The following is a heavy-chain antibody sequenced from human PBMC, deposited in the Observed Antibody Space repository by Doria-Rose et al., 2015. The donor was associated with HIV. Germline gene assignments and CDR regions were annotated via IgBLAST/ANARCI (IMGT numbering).Heavy chain of an antibody. D-gene: IGHD6-13*01. CDR1: GVSLSSPGMG. CDR2: IFSDDDR. CDR3: ARIKSSRWYHKYYFDF. Sequence: SGPVLVKPTETLTLTCTVSGVSLSSPGMGVSWIRQPPGKALEWLANIFSDDDRSYITSLKSRLTISRGTSKCQVVITMTDMDPVDTATYYCARIKSSRWYHKYYFDFWGQGTMVIVSA. V-gene: IGHV2-26*01. J-gene: IGHJ4*02.